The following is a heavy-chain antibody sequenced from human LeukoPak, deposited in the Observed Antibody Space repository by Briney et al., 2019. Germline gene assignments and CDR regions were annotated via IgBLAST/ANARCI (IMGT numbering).Heavy chain of an antibody. CDR3: VRDGGVSGYDLLDY. V-gene: IGHV3-7*01. D-gene: IGHD5-12*01. CDR2: INQDGSKE. CDR1: GFAFSDYW. Sequence: GGSLRLSCAASGFAFSDYWMTWVRQAPGKGLEWVAHINQDGSKEHYMDSVKARFTISRDNAKNSLSLQMNSLGAEDTAVYYCVRDGGVSGYDLLDYWGQGTLVTVSS. J-gene: IGHJ4*02.